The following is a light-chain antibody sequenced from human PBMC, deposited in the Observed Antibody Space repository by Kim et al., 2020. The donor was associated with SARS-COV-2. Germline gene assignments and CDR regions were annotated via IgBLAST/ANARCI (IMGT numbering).Light chain of an antibody. J-gene: IGKJ1*01. CDR3: QKYDNAPWT. Sequence: DIQMTQSPSSLSASVGDRVTITCRASRGITDYLSWYQQKPGRVPSLLIYGASTLQSGVPSRFSGSGSGKQFTLTFDSLQPEDVATYYCQKYDNAPWTFGQGTKVDIK. CDR2: GAS. V-gene: IGKV1-27*01. CDR1: RGITDY.